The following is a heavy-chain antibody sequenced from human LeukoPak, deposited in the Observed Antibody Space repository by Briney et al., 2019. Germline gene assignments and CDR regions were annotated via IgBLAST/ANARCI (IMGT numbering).Heavy chain of an antibody. CDR2: INPNSGGT. V-gene: IGHV1-2*02. CDR1: GYTFTGYY. Sequence: ASVKVSCKASGYTFTGYYMHWVRQAPGQGLEWMGWINPNSGGTNYAQKFQGRVTMTRDTSISTAYMELSRLRSDDTAVYYCASWGYSSSWRVPNYYYMDVWGKGTTVTVSS. D-gene: IGHD6-13*01. J-gene: IGHJ6*03. CDR3: ASWGYSSSWRVPNYYYMDV.